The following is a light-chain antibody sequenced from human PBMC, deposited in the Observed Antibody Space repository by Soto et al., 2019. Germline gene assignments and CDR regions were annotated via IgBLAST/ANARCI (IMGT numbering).Light chain of an antibody. CDR3: QVWDSSSNQV. V-gene: IGLV3-21*04. CDR1: NIGSKS. J-gene: IGLJ2*01. CDR2: YDS. Sequence: SYELTQPHSVSVAPGKTARITCGGNNIGSKSVHWYQQKPGQAPVLVIYYDSDRPSGSPERFSGSNSGNTATLTISRVEAGDEADYYCQVWDSSSNQVFGGGTQLTVL.